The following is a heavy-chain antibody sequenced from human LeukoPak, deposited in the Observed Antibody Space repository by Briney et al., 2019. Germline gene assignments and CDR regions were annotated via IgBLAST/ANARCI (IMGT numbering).Heavy chain of an antibody. CDR1: GYTFTGYY. Sequence: ASVTLSCTPSGYTFTGYYIHWVRQAPGQGLEWMGWINPNSGDTNYAQTFQGRVSMTGDTSISTSYMELSRLRSDDTAVYYCARTLVVINDAFDIWGQGTMVTVSS. CDR2: INPNSGDT. V-gene: IGHV1-2*02. D-gene: IGHD3-22*01. CDR3: ARTLVVINDAFDI. J-gene: IGHJ3*02.